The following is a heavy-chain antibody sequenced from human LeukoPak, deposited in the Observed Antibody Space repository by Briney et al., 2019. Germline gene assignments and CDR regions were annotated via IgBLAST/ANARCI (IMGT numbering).Heavy chain of an antibody. J-gene: IGHJ4*02. CDR1: GLTFSSYA. Sequence: GGSLRLSCAASGLTFSSYAMHWVRQAPGKGLEWVAVISYDGSNKYYADSVKGRFTISRDNSKNTLYLQMNSLRAEDTAVYYCARDPEDTAMADYWGQGTLVTLSS. CDR3: ARDPEDTAMADY. CDR2: ISYDGSNK. V-gene: IGHV3-30*04. D-gene: IGHD5-18*01.